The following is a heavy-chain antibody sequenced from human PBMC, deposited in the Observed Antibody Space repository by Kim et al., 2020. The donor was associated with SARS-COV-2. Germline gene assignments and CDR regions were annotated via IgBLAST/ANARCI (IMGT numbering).Heavy chain of an antibody. J-gene: IGHJ5*02. CDR2: ISSSSSYI. V-gene: IGHV3-21*01. CDR3: ARGAGPQKFDP. D-gene: IGHD3-10*01. CDR1: GFTFSSYS. Sequence: GGSLRLSCAASGFTFSSYSMNWVRQAPGKGLEWVSSISSSSSYIYYADSVKGRFTISRDNAKNSLYLQMNSLRAEDTAVYYCARGAGPQKFDPWGQGTLVTVSS.